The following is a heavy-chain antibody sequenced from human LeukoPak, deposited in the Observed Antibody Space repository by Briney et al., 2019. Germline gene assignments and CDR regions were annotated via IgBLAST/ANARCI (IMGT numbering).Heavy chain of an antibody. CDR1: GYTFTSYD. CDR2: MNPNSGNT. CDR3: ARGVGFSTTKRFDY. V-gene: IGHV1-8*03. J-gene: IGHJ4*02. Sequence: GASVKVSCKASGYTFTSYDINWVRQATGQGLEWMGWMNPNSGNTGYAQKFQGRVTITRNTSISTAYMELSSLRSEDTAVYYCARGVGFSTTKRFDYWGQGTLVTVSS. D-gene: IGHD3-3*01.